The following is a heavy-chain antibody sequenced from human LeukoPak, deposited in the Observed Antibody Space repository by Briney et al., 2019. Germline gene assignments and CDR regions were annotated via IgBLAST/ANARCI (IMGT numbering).Heavy chain of an antibody. Sequence: GASVKVSCKASGYTFTSYYMHWVRQAPGQGLEWMGIINPSGGSTSYAQKFQGRVTMTRDTSTSTVYMELSSLRSEDTAMYYCATGGYDYYYYYGMDVWGQGTTVTVSS. CDR3: ATGGYDYYYYYGMDV. J-gene: IGHJ6*02. V-gene: IGHV1-46*01. CDR2: INPSGGST. CDR1: GYTFTSYY. D-gene: IGHD5-12*01.